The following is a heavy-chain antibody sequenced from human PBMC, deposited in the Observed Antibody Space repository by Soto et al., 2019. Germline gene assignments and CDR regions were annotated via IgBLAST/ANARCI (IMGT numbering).Heavy chain of an antibody. CDR3: ARENYYKMDV. V-gene: IGHV3-11*05. CDR1: GFIFSDYY. Sequence: VQLVESGGGLVKPGGSLRLSCAASGFIFSDYYMTWIRQSPGKGLELISYISNSGITNYADSGKGRFTISRDNAKNSLYLQMDSRRAEDAAVYYCARENYYKMDVWGQGTTVTVSS. CDR2: ISNSGIT. J-gene: IGHJ6*02.